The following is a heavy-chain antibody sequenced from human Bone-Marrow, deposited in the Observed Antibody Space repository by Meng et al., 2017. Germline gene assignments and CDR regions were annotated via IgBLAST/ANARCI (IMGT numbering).Heavy chain of an antibody. J-gene: IGHJ5*02. CDR3: AREVSPYYYGSGSENWFDP. Sequence: VELQGSGPGRVRPSETPAPPCTVSGGAVSSGSYYWSWIRQPPGKGLEWIGYIYYSGSTNYNPSLKSRVTISVDTSKNQFSLKLSSVTAADTAVYYCAREVSPYYYGSGSENWFDPWGQGTLVTVSS. CDR2: IYYSGST. V-gene: IGHV4-61*01. CDR1: GGAVSSGSYY. D-gene: IGHD3-10*01.